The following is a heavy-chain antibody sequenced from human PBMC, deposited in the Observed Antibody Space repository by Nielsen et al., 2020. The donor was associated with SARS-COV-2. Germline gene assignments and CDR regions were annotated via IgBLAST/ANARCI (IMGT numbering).Heavy chain of an antibody. CDR1: GFTFSDYY. CDR3: ARAGELTSPYYFDY. Sequence: GGSLRLSCAASGFTFSDYYMSWIRQAPGKGLEWVSYISSSSSYTNYADSVKGRFTISRDNAKNSLYLQMNSLRAEDTAVYYCARAGELTSPYYFDYWGQGTLVTVSS. CDR2: ISSSSSYT. V-gene: IGHV3-11*06. D-gene: IGHD1-26*01. J-gene: IGHJ4*02.